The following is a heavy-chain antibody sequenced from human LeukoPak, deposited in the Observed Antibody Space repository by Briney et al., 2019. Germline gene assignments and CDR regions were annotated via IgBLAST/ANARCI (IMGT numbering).Heavy chain of an antibody. CDR1: GGSISSGGYS. CDR2: IYHSGST. Sequence: SETLSLTCAVSGGSISSGGYSWSWIRQPPGKGLEWIGYIYHSGSTYYNPSLKSRVTISEDRSKNQFSLKLSSVTAADTAVYYCARDSIHYDILTGYYSSNWFDPWGQGTLVTVSS. CDR3: ARDSIHYDILTGYYSSNWFDP. V-gene: IGHV4-30-2*01. D-gene: IGHD3-9*01. J-gene: IGHJ5*02.